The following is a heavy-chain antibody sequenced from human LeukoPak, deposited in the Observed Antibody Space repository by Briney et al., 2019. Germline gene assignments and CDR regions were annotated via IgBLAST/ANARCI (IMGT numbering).Heavy chain of an antibody. J-gene: IGHJ6*03. CDR3: ATGHEVRGVIGYYYYYYMDV. Sequence: PSETLSLTCAVYGGSFSGYYRSWIRQPPGKGLEWIGEINHSGSTNYNPSLKSRVTISVDTSKNQFSLKLSSVTAADTAVYYCATGHEVRGVIGYYYYYYMDVWGKGTTVTASS. V-gene: IGHV4-34*01. D-gene: IGHD3-10*01. CDR1: GGSFSGYY. CDR2: INHSGST.